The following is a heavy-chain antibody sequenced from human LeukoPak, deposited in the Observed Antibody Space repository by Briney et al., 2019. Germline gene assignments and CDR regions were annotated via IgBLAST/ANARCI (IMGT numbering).Heavy chain of an antibody. J-gene: IGHJ6*03. D-gene: IGHD1-26*01. CDR3: ARDPYSGIYYVGLYYYYMDV. CDR1: GFSFSSYN. V-gene: IGHV3-21*01. CDR2: ITSSSTYT. Sequence: GGSLRLSSAASGFSFSSYNMNWVRPTPGKGLEWVSSITSSSTYTFYADSVKGRFTISRDNAKNSLDLEMNGLRDEDTAVYYCARDPYSGIYYVGLYYYYMDVWGKGTTVTVSS.